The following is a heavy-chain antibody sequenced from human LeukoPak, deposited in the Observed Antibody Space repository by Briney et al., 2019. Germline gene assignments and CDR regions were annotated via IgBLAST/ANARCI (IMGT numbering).Heavy chain of an antibody. V-gene: IGHV4-4*07. CDR1: GGSISSYY. CDR2: IYTSGST. Sequence: SETLSLTCTVSGGSISSYYWSWIRQPAGKGLEWIGRIYTSGSTNYNPSLKSRVTMSVDTSKNQFSLKLSSVTAADTAVYYCATGKAAAWGNAFDIWGQGTMVTVSS. CDR3: ATGKAAAWGNAFDI. J-gene: IGHJ3*02. D-gene: IGHD6-13*01.